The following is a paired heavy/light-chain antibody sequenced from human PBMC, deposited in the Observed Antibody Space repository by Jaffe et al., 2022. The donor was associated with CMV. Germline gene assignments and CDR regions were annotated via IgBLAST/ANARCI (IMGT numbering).Light chain of an antibody. CDR2: AAS. V-gene: IGKV1-39*01. J-gene: IGKJ5*01. CDR1: QSISSY. Sequence: DIQMTQSPSSLSASVGDRVTITCRASQSISSYLNWYQQKPGKAPKLLIYAASSLQSGVPSRFSGSGSGTDFTLTISSLQPEDFATYYCQQSYSTPPTFGQGTRLEIK. CDR3: QQSYSTPPT.
Heavy chain of an antibody. CDR2: INHSGST. J-gene: IGHJ2*01. V-gene: IGHV4-34*01. CDR1: GGSFSGYY. Sequence: QVQLQQWGAGLLKPSETLSLTCAVYGGSFSGYYWSWIRQPPGKGLEWIGEINHSGSTNYNPSLKSRVTISVDTSKNQFSLKLSSVTAADTAVYYCASRFVAGQHDRDWYFDLWGRGTLVTVSS. CDR3: ASRFVAGQHDRDWYFDL. D-gene: IGHD6-19*01.